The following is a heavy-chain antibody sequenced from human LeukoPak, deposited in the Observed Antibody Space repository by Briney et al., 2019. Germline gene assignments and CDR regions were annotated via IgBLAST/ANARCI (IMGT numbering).Heavy chain of an antibody. D-gene: IGHD6-19*01. Sequence: PSETLSLTCTVSGGSISGSYWSWLRQSAGKGLEWIGRISSSGSANYNPSLKSRVTMSIDTSKNQFSLKLSTVTAADTAVYYCAKGPSGSYGFDYWGPGTQVTVSS. CDR1: GGSISGSY. CDR2: ISSSGSA. CDR3: AKGPSGSYGFDY. V-gene: IGHV4-4*07. J-gene: IGHJ4*02.